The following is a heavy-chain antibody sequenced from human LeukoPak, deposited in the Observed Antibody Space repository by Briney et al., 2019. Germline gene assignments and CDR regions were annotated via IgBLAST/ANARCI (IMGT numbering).Heavy chain of an antibody. CDR3: ATYRQVLLPFES. V-gene: IGHV3-23*01. D-gene: IGHD2-8*02. CDR1: GFTFSTFA. CDR2: IFPSGGEI. Sequence: HPGGSLRLSCAASGFTFSTFAMIWVRQPPGKGLEWVSSIFPSGGEIHYADSVRGRFTISRDNSKSTLSLQMNSLRAGDTAIYYCATYRQVLLPFESWGQGTLVTVSS. J-gene: IGHJ4*02.